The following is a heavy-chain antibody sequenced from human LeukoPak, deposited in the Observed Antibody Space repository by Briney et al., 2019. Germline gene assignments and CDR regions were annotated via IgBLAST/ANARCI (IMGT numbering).Heavy chain of an antibody. V-gene: IGHV3-23*01. Sequence: AGGSLRLSCAASGFTFSSYAMSWVRQAPGKGLEWFSAISGSGGSTYYADSVKSRFTISRDNSKNTLYLQMNSLRAEDTAVYYCAKDHPYSSGGGFDYWGQGTLVTVSS. J-gene: IGHJ4*02. CDR2: ISGSGGST. CDR3: AKDHPYSSGGGFDY. D-gene: IGHD6-19*01. CDR1: GFTFSSYA.